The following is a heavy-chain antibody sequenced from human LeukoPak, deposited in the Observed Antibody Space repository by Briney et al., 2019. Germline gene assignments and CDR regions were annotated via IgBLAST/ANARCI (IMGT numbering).Heavy chain of an antibody. Sequence: GGSLRLSCAASGFTVTSHYMSWVPQAPGKGLEGGSVIYRGDRTYYADSVKGRFTISRDNSKDTVYLQMNSLSVEETAVYYCARDIGGTVEVATMNYWGQGTLVTVSS. V-gene: IGHV3-66*01. CDR1: GFTVTSHY. D-gene: IGHD5-24*01. J-gene: IGHJ4*02. CDR2: IYRGDRT. CDR3: ARDIGGTVEVATMNY.